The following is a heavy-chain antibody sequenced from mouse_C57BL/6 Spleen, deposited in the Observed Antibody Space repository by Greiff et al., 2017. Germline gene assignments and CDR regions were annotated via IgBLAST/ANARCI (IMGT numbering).Heavy chain of an antibody. Sequence: QVQLQQPGAELVRPGSSVKLSCKASGYTFTSYWMRWVKQRPIQGLEWIGNIDPSDSETHYNQKFKDKATLTVDKSSSTAYMQLSSLTSEDSAVYYCARSGSGYAMDYWGQGTSVTVSS. CDR1: GYTFTSYW. CDR3: ARSGSGYAMDY. CDR2: IDPSDSET. J-gene: IGHJ4*01. V-gene: IGHV1-52*01. D-gene: IGHD3-2*02.